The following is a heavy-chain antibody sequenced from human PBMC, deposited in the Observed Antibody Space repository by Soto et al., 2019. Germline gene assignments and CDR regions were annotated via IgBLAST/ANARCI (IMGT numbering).Heavy chain of an antibody. CDR3: TSGVSLNYYYDMDV. V-gene: IGHV3-73*01. J-gene: IGHJ6*02. D-gene: IGHD2-8*01. CDR2: IRSKANSYAT. CDR1: GFTFSGFA. Sequence: GGSPRLSCAASGFTFSGFAMHWVRQASGRGLEWVGRIRSKANSYATVYAASVKGRFTISRDDSKNTAYLQMNSLKTEDTAVYYCTSGVSLNYYYDMDVWGQGTTVTVSS.